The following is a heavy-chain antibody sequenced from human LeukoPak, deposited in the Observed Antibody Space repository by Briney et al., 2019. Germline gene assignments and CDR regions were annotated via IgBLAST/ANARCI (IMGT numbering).Heavy chain of an antibody. CDR1: GFTFSYYS. Sequence: GGSLRLSCGASGFTFSYYSMNWVRQAPGKGLEWVSSISSNSNNIYYADSVKGRFTISRDNAKNSLYLQMSSLRAEDTAVYYCAREWGYCSGGSCPPDHLDYWGQGTLVTVSS. D-gene: IGHD2-15*01. CDR2: ISSNSNNI. V-gene: IGHV3-21*01. J-gene: IGHJ4*02. CDR3: AREWGYCSGGSCPPDHLDY.